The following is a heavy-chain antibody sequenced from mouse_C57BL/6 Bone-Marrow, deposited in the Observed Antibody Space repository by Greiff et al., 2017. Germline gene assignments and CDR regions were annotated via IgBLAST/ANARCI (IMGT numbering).Heavy chain of an antibody. J-gene: IGHJ2*01. D-gene: IGHD1-1*01. CDR1: GYTFTDYY. V-gene: IGHV1-76*01. CDR2: IYPGSGNT. CDR3: AREEDYITTVVATSADY. Sequence: VQRVESGAELVRPGASVKLSCKASGYTFTDYYINWVKQRPGQGLEWIARIYPGSGNTYYNEKFKGKATLTAEKSSSTAYMQLSSLTSEDSAVYFCAREEDYITTVVATSADYWGQGTTLTVSS.